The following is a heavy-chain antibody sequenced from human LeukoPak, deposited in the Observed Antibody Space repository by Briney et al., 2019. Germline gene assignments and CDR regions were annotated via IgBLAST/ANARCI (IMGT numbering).Heavy chain of an antibody. J-gene: IGHJ6*02. CDR1: GFTFRSYG. Sequence: LTGGSLRLSCAVSGFTFRSYGMHWVRQIPGKELVWVSHINTDGSRTLYADSVKGRFTISRDNAKNTLYLQMNSLRAEDTAVYYCARDGGTDVGATLMDVWGQGTTVTVSS. D-gene: IGHD1-26*01. CDR2: INTDGSRT. CDR3: ARDGGTDVGATLMDV. V-gene: IGHV3-74*03.